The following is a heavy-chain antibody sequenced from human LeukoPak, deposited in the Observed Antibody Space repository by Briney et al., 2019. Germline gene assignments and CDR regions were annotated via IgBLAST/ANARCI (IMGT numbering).Heavy chain of an antibody. Sequence: GGSLRLSCTASGFTFSNYWMSWVRQAPGKGLEWVANIKYDGSEKYYVDSVKGRLIISSDNTMNSLYLQMNSLRAEDTAVYYCAREPIRRRGCDSWGQGTLVTVSS. CDR1: GFTFSNYW. CDR3: AREPIRRRGCDS. J-gene: IGHJ5*01. V-gene: IGHV3-7*03. CDR2: IKYDGSEK. D-gene: IGHD3-22*01.